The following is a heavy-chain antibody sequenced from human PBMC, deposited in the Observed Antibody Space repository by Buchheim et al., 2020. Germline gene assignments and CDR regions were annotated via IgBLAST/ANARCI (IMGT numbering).Heavy chain of an antibody. V-gene: IGHV3-30*18. J-gene: IGHJ6*02. Sequence: QVQLVESGGGVVQPGRSLRLSCAASGFTFSSYGMHWVRQAPGKGLEWVAVISYDGSNKYYADSVKGRFTISRDNSKNTLYLQMNSLRAEDTAVYYCAKGGYFAYYYGMDVWGQGTT. CDR2: ISYDGSNK. CDR1: GFTFSSYG. D-gene: IGHD3-9*01. CDR3: AKGGYFAYYYGMDV.